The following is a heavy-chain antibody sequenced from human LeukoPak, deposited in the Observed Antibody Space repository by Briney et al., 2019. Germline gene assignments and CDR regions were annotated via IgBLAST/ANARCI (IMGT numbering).Heavy chain of an antibody. D-gene: IGHD4-17*01. CDR2: IIPMINTP. CDR3: AIFQGTYGDNENDY. Sequence: SVKVSCKASGGTCRSYAITWVRQAPGKGLEWMGGIIPMINTPKYAQKFQGRVSITADESTSTGYMEVSSLRSEDTAVYYCAIFQGTYGDNENDYWGQGTLVTVSS. V-gene: IGHV1-69*01. CDR1: GGTCRSYA. J-gene: IGHJ4*02.